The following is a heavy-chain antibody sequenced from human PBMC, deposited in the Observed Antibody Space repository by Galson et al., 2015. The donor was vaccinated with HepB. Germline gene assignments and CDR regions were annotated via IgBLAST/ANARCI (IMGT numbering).Heavy chain of an antibody. CDR3: PRDRKSGYGSDAFDI. D-gene: IGHD5-12*01. J-gene: IGHJ3*02. Sequence: SLRLSCAASGFTFSSYAMSWVRQAPGKGLEWVSHISGSGGTTYYADSVKGRFTISRDNYKNTVYLQINRLRAEDTAVYYCPRDRKSGYGSDAFDIWGQGTMVTFSS. CDR1: GFTFSSYA. V-gene: IGHV3-23*01. CDR2: ISGSGGTT.